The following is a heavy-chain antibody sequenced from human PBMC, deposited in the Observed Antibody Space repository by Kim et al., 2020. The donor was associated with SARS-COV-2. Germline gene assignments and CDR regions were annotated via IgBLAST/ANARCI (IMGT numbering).Heavy chain of an antibody. Sequence: GGSLRLSCAASGFSSSSYWINWVRQPPGKGLEWVSRISSDGSITHYADSVKGRFTMSRDSAENTLYLQMNSLSAEDTAVYYCARGVFRNGLDVWGQGTTVSVSS. D-gene: IGHD2-8*01. CDR2: ISSDGSIT. V-gene: IGHV3-74*01. CDR1: GFSSSSYW. J-gene: IGHJ6*02. CDR3: ARGVFRNGLDV.